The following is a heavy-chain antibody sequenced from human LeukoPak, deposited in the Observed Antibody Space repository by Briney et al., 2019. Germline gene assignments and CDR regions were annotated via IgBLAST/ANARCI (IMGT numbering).Heavy chain of an antibody. V-gene: IGHV4-34*01. J-gene: IGHJ4*02. Sequence: PSETPSLTCAIYGGSFSGYYWSWIRQPPGKGLEWIGEINHSGSTNYNPSLKSRVTISVDTSKNQFSLKLSSVTAADTAVYYCAVWFGELFDLGPRRANERGVGYWGQGTLVTVSS. D-gene: IGHD3-10*01. CDR1: GGSFSGYY. CDR3: AVWFGELFDLGPRRANERGVGY. CDR2: INHSGST.